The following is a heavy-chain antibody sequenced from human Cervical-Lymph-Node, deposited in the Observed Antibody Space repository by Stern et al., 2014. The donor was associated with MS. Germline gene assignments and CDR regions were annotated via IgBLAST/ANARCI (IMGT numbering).Heavy chain of an antibody. CDR3: ASAYSSSHYYLDY. J-gene: IGHJ4*02. CDR2: IGYEVSTP. CDR1: GFSFSRYA. Sequence: VQLVESRGGVVQPGRPLRLSCAASGFSFSRYAMHWVRQAPGKGLEWVAVIGYEVSTPYYADSVTGRFTISRDNFKNTLYLQMNSLRAEDTAVYYCASAYSSSHYYLDYWGQGTLVTVSS. V-gene: IGHV3-33*01. D-gene: IGHD6-13*01.